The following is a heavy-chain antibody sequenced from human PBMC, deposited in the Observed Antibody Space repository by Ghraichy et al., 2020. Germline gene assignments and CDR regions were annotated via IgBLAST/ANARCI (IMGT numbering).Heavy chain of an antibody. CDR2: INHSGST. CDR1: GGSFSGYY. CDR3: ARGRFSGVVAATRFYYYYGMDV. Sequence: SQTLSLTCAVYGGSFSGYYWSWIRQPPGKGLEWIGEINHSGSTNYNPSLKSRVTISVDTSKNQFSLKLSSVTAADTAVYYCARGRFSGVVAATRFYYYYGMDVWGQGTTVTVSS. V-gene: IGHV4-34*01. J-gene: IGHJ6*02. D-gene: IGHD2-15*01.